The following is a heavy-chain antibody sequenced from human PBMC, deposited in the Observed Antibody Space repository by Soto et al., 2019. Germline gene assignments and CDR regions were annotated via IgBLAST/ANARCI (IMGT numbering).Heavy chain of an antibody. V-gene: IGHV1-69*02. CDR3: AASYGSGYRACDY. Sequence: QVQLVQSGTEVKKPGSSVKVSCKASGDTFSFYTINWVRQAPGLGLEWVGRINPIVSMSNYAQKFQGRISMTADKSTSTAYMGLRSLRSDDTAMYFCAASYGSGYRACDYWGQGALVTVSS. D-gene: IGHD3-10*01. CDR2: INPIVSMS. J-gene: IGHJ4*02. CDR1: GDTFSFYT.